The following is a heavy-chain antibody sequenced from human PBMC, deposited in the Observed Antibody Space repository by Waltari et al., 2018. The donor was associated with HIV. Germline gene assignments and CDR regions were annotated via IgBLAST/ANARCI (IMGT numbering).Heavy chain of an antibody. CDR2: INHSVST. J-gene: IGHJ4*02. CDR1: GGSFSGYY. CDR3: ARGRGDDSSGYEY. Sequence: QVQLQQWGAGLLKPSETLSITCAVYGGSFSGYYWSWIRQPPGKGREWIGEINHSVSTNYNPSLKSRVTISVDTSKNQCSLKLSSVTAADTAVYYCARGRGDDSSGYEYWGQGTLVTVSS. V-gene: IGHV4-34*01. D-gene: IGHD3-22*01.